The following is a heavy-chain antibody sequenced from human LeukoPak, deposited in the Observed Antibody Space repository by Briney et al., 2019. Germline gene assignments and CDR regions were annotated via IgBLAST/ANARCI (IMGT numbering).Heavy chain of an antibody. V-gene: IGHV1-69*13. D-gene: IGHD3-3*01. Sequence: SVKVSCKASGGTFSSYAISWVRQAPGQGLEWMGGIIPIFGTANYAQKFQGRVTITADESTSTAYMELSSLRSEDTAVYYCARVLGDFGVGEYYYYYMDVRGKGTTVTVSS. CDR2: IIPIFGTA. CDR3: ARVLGDFGVGEYYYYYMDV. CDR1: GGTFSSYA. J-gene: IGHJ6*03.